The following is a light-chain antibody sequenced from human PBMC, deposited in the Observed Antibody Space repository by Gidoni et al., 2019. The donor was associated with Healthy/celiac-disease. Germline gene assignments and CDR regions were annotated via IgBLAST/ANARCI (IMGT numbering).Light chain of an antibody. CDR1: QSVSSCY. CDR3: QQYGSSPT. CDR2: GAS. J-gene: IGKJ4*01. V-gene: IGKV3-20*01. Sequence: ELVSTQCPGTLSLSPGERATLSCRASQSVSSCYLSWYQQKPGQAPRLLIYGASSRATGIPDRFSGSGSGTDFTLTISRLEPEDFAVYYCQQYGSSPTFGGGTKVEIK.